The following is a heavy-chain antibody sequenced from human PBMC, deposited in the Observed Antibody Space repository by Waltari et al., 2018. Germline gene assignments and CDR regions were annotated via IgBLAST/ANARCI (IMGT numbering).Heavy chain of an antibody. J-gene: IGHJ4*02. D-gene: IGHD3-16*02. Sequence: LQLQESGPGLVKPSGTLSLTCTLSSGAISRSGYYGGWIRQPPGKGLEWMGSIYDSGNTYYNPSLKNRVTISVDTSKNQFSLKVTSVTAADTAVYYCAKVWKNYRTDYWGQGTLVTVSS. V-gene: IGHV4-39*07. CDR1: SGAISRSGYY. CDR2: IYDSGNT. CDR3: AKVWKNYRTDY.